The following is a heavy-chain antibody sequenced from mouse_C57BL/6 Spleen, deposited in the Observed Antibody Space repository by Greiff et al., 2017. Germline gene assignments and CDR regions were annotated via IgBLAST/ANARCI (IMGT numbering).Heavy chain of an antibody. V-gene: IGHV1-7*01. J-gene: IGHJ1*03. Sequence: QVKLKESGAELAKPGASVKLSCKASGYTFTSYWMHWVNQRPGQGLEWIGYINPSSGYTKYNQQLKDKATLTADKYSSTAYMQMSSLTYEDAAVYYCARTSPSTTVVARGYCDVWGTGTTVTVSS. CDR2: INPSSGYT. D-gene: IGHD1-1*01. CDR1: GYTFTSYW. CDR3: ARTSPSTTVVARGYCDV.